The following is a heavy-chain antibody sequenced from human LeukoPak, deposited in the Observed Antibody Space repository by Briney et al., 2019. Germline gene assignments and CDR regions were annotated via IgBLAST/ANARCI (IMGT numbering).Heavy chain of an antibody. Sequence: GGSLRLSCAASGFTFSSYSMNWVRQAPGKGLEWVSSISSSSSYIYYADSVKGRFTISRDNAKNSLYLQMNSLRAEDTAVYYCASQGGYSGYDFDYWGQGTLVTVSS. V-gene: IGHV3-21*01. CDR2: ISSSSSYI. CDR3: ASQGGYSGYDFDY. CDR1: GFTFSSYS. J-gene: IGHJ4*02. D-gene: IGHD5-12*01.